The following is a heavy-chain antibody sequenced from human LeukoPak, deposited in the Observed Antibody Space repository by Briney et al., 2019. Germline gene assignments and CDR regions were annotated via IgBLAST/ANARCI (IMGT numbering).Heavy chain of an antibody. J-gene: IGHJ4*02. D-gene: IGHD3-3*01. CDR1: GFTFSNYA. CDR2: ISRGGDAT. CDR3: ARSGIYDY. Sequence: GGSLRLSGAASGFTFSNYAMYWVRQAPGKGPEWVSAISRGGDATYYADSVKGRFTISRDNSKNTLYLQMNSLTAEDTAIYYCARSGIYDYWGQGTLVTVSS. V-gene: IGHV3-23*01.